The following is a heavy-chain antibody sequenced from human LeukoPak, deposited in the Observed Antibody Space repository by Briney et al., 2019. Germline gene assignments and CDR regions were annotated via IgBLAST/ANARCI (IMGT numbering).Heavy chain of an antibody. CDR3: AKGREYCSGGSCYSL. J-gene: IGHJ4*02. CDR2: ISGSGGST. V-gene: IGHV3-23*01. D-gene: IGHD2-15*01. CDR1: GFTFSSYA. Sequence: GGSLRLSCAASGFTFSSYAMSWVRQAPGKGLEWVSAISGSGGSTYYADSVKGRFTISRDNSKNTLYLQMNSLRAEATAVYYCAKGREYCSGGSCYSLWGQGTLVTVSS.